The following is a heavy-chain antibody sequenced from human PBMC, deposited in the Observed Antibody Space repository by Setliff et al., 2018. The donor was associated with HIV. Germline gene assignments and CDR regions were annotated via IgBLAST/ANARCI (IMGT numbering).Heavy chain of an antibody. D-gene: IGHD3-9*01. J-gene: IGHJ4*01. CDR3: ARLRYSVFDY. CDR1: GGSLTNYY. CDR2: IYTSGST. V-gene: IGHV4-4*07. Sequence: PSETLSLPCTVSGGSLTNYYWSWIRQHAGKGLEWIGRIYTSGSTNYNPSLKSRVTMSVDTSKNQLSLKLSSVTAADTAVYYCARLRYSVFDYWGHGTLVTVSS.